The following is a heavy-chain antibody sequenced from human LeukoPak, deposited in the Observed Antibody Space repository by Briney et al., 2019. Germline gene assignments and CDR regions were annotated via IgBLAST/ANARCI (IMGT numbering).Heavy chain of an antibody. CDR2: ISAYNGNT. V-gene: IGHV1-18*01. J-gene: IGHJ4*02. D-gene: IGHD3-10*01. CDR1: GYTFTSCG. CDR3: AVDYGSGSYYNPLDY. Sequence: ASVKVSCKASGYTFTSCGISWVRQAPGQGLEWMGWISAYNGNTNYAQKLQGRVTMTTDTSTSTAYMELRSLRSDDTAVYYCAVDYGSGSYYNPLDYWGQGTLVTVSS.